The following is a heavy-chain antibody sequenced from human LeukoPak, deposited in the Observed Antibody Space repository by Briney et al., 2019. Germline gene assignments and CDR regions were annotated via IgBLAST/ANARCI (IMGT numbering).Heavy chain of an antibody. V-gene: IGHV4-59*01. CDR3: ARGSMVRGVTPPTPIFDY. CDR1: GGSFSSYY. D-gene: IGHD3-10*01. Sequence: SETLSLTCAVYGGSFSSYYWSWIRQPPGKGLEWIGYIYYSGSTNYNPSLKSRVTISVDTSKNQFSLKLSSVTAADTAVYYCARGSMVRGVTPPTPIFDYWGQGTLVTVSS. CDR2: IYYSGST. J-gene: IGHJ4*02.